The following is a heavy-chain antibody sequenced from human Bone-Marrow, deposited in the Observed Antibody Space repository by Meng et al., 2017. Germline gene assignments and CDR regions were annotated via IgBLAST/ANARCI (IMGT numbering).Heavy chain of an antibody. J-gene: IGHJ4*02. V-gene: IGHV4-34*01. Sequence: VQLNDGLSVPWNPCCTPSPHWAASGGASWGLYLRWLRQPAGKGLEWIGEINHSGSTNYNPSLKSRVTIPVDTSKNQFSLKLSSVTAAETAVYYCARGVASPIFSTVVTPAFDYWGQGTLVTVSS. D-gene: IGHD4-23*01. CDR3: ARGVASPIFSTVVTPAFDY. CDR1: GGASWGLY. CDR2: INHSGST.